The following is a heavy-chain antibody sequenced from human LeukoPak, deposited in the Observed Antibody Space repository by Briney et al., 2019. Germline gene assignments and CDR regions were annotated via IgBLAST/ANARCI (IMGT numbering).Heavy chain of an antibody. Sequence: SVTVSCKASGGTFSSYAISWVRQAPGQGLEWMGRIIPILGIANYAQKFQGRVTITADKSTSTAYMELSSLRSEDTAVYYCAREEVYCSGGSCYFNWFDPWGQGTLVTVSS. CDR3: AREEVYCSGGSCYFNWFDP. D-gene: IGHD2-15*01. V-gene: IGHV1-69*04. CDR1: GGTFSSYA. CDR2: IIPILGIA. J-gene: IGHJ5*02.